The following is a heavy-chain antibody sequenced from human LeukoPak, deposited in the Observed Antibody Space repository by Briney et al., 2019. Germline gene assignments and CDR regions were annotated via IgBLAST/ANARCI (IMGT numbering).Heavy chain of an antibody. Sequence: ASVKVSCKASGYTFTSYGISWVRQAPGRGLEWMGWISAYNGNTNYAQKLQGRVTMTTDTSTSTAYMELRSLRSDDTAVYYCARDLGAARPNWFDPWGQGTLVTVSS. V-gene: IGHV1-18*01. CDR3: ARDLGAARPNWFDP. CDR1: GYTFTSYG. D-gene: IGHD6-6*01. J-gene: IGHJ5*02. CDR2: ISAYNGNT.